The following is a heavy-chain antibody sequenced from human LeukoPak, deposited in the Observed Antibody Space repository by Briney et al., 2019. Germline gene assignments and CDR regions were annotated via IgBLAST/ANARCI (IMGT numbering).Heavy chain of an antibody. CDR1: GYTFTGYY. Sequence: ASVKVSCKASGYTFTGYYMHWVRQAPGQGLEWMGIINPSGGSTSYAQKFQGRVTMTRDTSTSTVYMELSSLRSEDTAVYYCAGISPENGMDVWGQGTTVTVSS. V-gene: IGHV1-46*01. CDR3: AGISPENGMDV. CDR2: INPSGGST. J-gene: IGHJ6*02. D-gene: IGHD5-24*01.